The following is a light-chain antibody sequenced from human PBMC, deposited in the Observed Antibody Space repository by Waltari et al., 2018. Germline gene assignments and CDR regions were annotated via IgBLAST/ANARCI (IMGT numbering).Light chain of an antibody. CDR2: EVT. J-gene: IGLJ1*01. CDR1: SSDVGNYNL. Sequence: QSGLTQPASVSGSPGQSITISCPGTSSDVGNYNLVSWYQQYPGKAPKLMVYEVTRRSSGVSDRFACSKSGNTASLTIYGLQSEDEADYYCCSYAGLGIYVFGTGTKVTVL. CDR3: CSYAGLGIYV. V-gene: IGLV2-23*02.